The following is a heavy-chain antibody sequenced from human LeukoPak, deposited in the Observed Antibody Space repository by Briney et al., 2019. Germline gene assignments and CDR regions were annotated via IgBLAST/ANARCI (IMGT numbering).Heavy chain of an antibody. CDR1: GFTFSSYA. J-gene: IGHJ4*02. CDR2: ISASATRS. D-gene: IGHD4/OR15-4a*01. V-gene: IGHV3-23*01. CDR3: ARGNGDTFGALDF. Sequence: GGSLRLSCATSGFTFSSYARNWVRQAPGKGLEWVSGISASATRSDYADSLQGRFTISRDNSKNIVSLQLTSLRADDTAVYYCARGNGDTFGALDFWGQGILVTVSA.